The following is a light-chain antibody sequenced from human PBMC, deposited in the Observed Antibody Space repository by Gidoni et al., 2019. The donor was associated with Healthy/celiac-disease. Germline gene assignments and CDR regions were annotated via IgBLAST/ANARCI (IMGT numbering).Light chain of an antibody. V-gene: IGKV4-1*01. CDR1: QSVLYSSNNKNY. J-gene: IGKJ2*01. CDR3: QQYYSTAPNT. Sequence: DIVMTQSPDSLAVSLGERATINCKSSQSVLYSSNNKNYLAWYQQKPGQPPKLLIYWASTRESGVPGRFSGSGSGKDFTLTISSLQAEDVAVYYCQQYYSTAPNTFGQGTKLEIK. CDR2: WAS.